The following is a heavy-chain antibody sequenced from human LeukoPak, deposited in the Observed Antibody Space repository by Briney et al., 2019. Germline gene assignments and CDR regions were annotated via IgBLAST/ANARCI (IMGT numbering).Heavy chain of an antibody. V-gene: IGHV3-23*01. Sequence: GGSLRLSCAVSGFTFSSYAMSWVRQAPGKGLEWVSTISGSGDNTYYADSVRGRFTISRDNSKNTLYLQMNSLRAEDTAIYYCAKVSWANYFDYWGQGTPVTVSS. CDR3: AKVSWANYFDY. CDR2: ISGSGDNT. CDR1: GFTFSSYA. J-gene: IGHJ4*02. D-gene: IGHD6-13*01.